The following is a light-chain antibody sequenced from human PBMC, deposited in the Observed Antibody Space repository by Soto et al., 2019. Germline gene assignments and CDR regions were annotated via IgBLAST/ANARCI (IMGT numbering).Light chain of an antibody. CDR2: GSS. J-gene: IGKJ2*01. CDR3: QQYGSSTPYT. CDR1: QSVSNNY. V-gene: IGKV3-20*01. Sequence: EVVLTQSPGTLSLSPGERATLSCRASQSVSNNYFAWYQQKPGQAPRLLIFGSSDRATGIPDRFSGSGSGRDCTLTISRLEPEDFAEYYCQQYGSSTPYTFGQGTKLEIK.